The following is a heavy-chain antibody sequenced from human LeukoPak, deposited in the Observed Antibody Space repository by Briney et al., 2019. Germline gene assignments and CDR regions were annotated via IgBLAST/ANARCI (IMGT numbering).Heavy chain of an antibody. CDR3: ATVTITGTTPFDY. CDR2: IIPIFGIA. D-gene: IGHD1-20*01. J-gene: IGHJ4*02. Sequence: VASVKVSCKASGGTFSSYAISWVRQAPGQGLEWMGRIIPIFGIANYAQKFQGRVTITADKSTSTAYMELSSLRSEDTAVYYCATVTITGTTPFDYWGQGTLVTVSS. CDR1: GGTFSSYA. V-gene: IGHV1-69*04.